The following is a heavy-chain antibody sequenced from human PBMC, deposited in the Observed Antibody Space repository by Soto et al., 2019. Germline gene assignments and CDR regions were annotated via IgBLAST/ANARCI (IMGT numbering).Heavy chain of an antibody. V-gene: IGHV3-23*01. CDR1: GFTFSYYT. J-gene: IGHJ6*02. Sequence: EVQLLESGGGLVQPGGSLRLSCVASGFTFSYYTMSWVRQAPGKGLEWVSGISTSGDTIYYAASVKGRLTISRDNFKNTLHLQRNSLSDDDTAVYYCAYPGPAPSHYDYDQRDVWGQGTTVTVSS. CDR3: AYPGPAPSHYDYDQRDV. CDR2: ISTSGDTI. D-gene: IGHD4-17*01.